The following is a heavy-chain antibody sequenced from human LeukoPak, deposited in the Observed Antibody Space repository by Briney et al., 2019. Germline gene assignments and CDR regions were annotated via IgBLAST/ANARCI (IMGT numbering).Heavy chain of an antibody. J-gene: IGHJ4*02. Sequence: GGSLRLSCAASGFTFSSYSMNWVRQAPGKGLEWVSSISSSSSYIYYADSVKGRFTISRDNAKNSLYLQMNSLRAEDTAVYYCATSRGSWPDYFNYWGQGTLVTVSS. V-gene: IGHV3-21*01. CDR1: GFTFSSYS. CDR2: ISSSSSYI. D-gene: IGHD6-13*01. CDR3: ATSRGSWPDYFNY.